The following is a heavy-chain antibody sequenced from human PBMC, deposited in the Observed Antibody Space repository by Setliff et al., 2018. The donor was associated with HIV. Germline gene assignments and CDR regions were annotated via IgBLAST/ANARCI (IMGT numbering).Heavy chain of an antibody. CDR3: VRVVVTAIMDYYYYYMDV. Sequence: LSLTCTVSGGSISGYYWSWIRQPPGKGLEWIGNIYYSGSTYYNPSLKSRVTISVDTSKNQFSLKLSSVTAADTAVYYGVRVVVTAIMDYYYYYMDVWGKGTTVTV. CDR1: GGSISGYY. CDR2: IYYSGST. D-gene: IGHD2-21*02. V-gene: IGHV4-59*04. J-gene: IGHJ6*03.